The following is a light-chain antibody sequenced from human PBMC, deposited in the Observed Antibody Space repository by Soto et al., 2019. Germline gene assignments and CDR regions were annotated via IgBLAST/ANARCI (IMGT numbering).Light chain of an antibody. J-gene: IGKJ5*01. Sequence: EIVLTQSPVTLSLSPGARATLSCRASQSVSHYLAWYQQKPGQSPRLLIYDASNRATGIPARFSGSGSGTEFTLTISSLEPEDFAVYYCQQRSNWPPITFGQGTRLEI. CDR1: QSVSHY. CDR3: QQRSNWPPIT. V-gene: IGKV3-11*01. CDR2: DAS.